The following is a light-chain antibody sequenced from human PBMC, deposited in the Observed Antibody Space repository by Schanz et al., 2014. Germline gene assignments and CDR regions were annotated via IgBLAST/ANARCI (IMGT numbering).Light chain of an antibody. CDR3: CSYEGNYGWV. CDR2: EGN. CDR1: SSNVGSYDL. Sequence: QSVLTQPASVSGSPGQSITISCTGTSSNVGSYDLVSWYQHHPGKAPKLMIYEGNKRPSGVSNRFSGSKSGNTASLTISGLQAADEADYYCCSYEGNYGWVFLGGTKLTVL. V-gene: IGLV2-23*01. J-gene: IGLJ3*02.